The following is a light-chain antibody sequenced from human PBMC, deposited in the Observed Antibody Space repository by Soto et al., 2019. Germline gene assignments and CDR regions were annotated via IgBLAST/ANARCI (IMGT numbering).Light chain of an antibody. Sequence: QSALTQPASVSGSPGQSITISCTGTGSDIGGYDFVSWSQQHNPGKAPKLLIYEVSYRPSGVSDRFSGSKSGNTASLTISGLQAEDEGDYYWTSYTTSSTRVFGGGTKLTVL. J-gene: IGLJ3*02. CDR1: GSDIGGYDF. CDR2: EVS. CDR3: TSYTTSSTRV. V-gene: IGLV2-14*01.